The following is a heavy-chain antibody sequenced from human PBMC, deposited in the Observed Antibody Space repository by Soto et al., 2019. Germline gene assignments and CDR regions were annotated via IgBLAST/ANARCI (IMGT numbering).Heavy chain of an antibody. J-gene: IGHJ4*02. Sequence: QVQLVESGGGVVQPGRSLRLSCAASGFTFSSYGMHWVRQAPGKGLEWVAVISYDGSNKYYADSVKGRFTISRDNSKNTLYLQMNSLRAEDTAVYYCANEPSGARADYWVQGTLVTVSS. CDR2: ISYDGSNK. CDR1: GFTFSSYG. CDR3: ANEPSGARADY. D-gene: IGHD1-26*01. V-gene: IGHV3-30*18.